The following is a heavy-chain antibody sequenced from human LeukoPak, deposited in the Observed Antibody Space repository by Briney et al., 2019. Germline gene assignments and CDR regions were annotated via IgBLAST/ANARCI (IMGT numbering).Heavy chain of an antibody. J-gene: IGHJ6*03. CDR2: IIPICGTA. CDR3: ARDWLGIAAAGTGYYYYMDV. Sequence: ASVKVSCKASGYTFTSYDINWMRQAPGQGLEWMGRIIPICGTANYAQKFQGRVTITTDESTSTAYMELSSLRSEDTAVYYCARDWLGIAAAGTGYYYYMDVWGKGTTVTASS. CDR1: GYTFTSYD. D-gene: IGHD6-13*01. V-gene: IGHV1-69*05.